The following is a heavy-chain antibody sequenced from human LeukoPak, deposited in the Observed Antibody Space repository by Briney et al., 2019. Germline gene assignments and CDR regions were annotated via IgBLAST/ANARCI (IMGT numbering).Heavy chain of an antibody. D-gene: IGHD6-19*01. CDR3: ARRGYSTGWYDFDY. CDR2: IYSSGST. J-gene: IGHJ4*02. V-gene: IGHV4-59*08. CDR1: GGSISSYY. Sequence: SETLSLTCTVSGGSISSYYWSWIRQPPGKGLEWIGYIYSSGSTNYNPSLESRVTISVDTSKNQFSLKLSSVTAADTAVYYCARRGYSTGWYDFDYWGQGTLVTASS.